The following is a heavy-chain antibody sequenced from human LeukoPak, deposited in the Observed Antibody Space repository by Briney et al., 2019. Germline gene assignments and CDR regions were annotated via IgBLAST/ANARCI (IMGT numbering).Heavy chain of an antibody. CDR3: AKLVSGGICYQSDY. D-gene: IGHD2-15*01. CDR2: VSVSGDTA. Sequence: GGSLRLSCAASGFTFRSYAMSWVRQAPGKGLEWVSVVSVSGDTAYFADSVRGRFTISRDNSKNTLYLQMNSLRADDTAIYYCAKLVSGGICYQSDYWGQGTLVTVSS. V-gene: IGHV3-23*01. J-gene: IGHJ4*02. CDR1: GFTFRSYA.